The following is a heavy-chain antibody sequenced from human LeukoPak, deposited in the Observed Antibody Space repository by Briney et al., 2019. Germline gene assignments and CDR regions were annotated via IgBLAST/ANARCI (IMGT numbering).Heavy chain of an antibody. CDR2: ISGSGGST. CDR3: AVDIVATGTFPYMDV. CDR1: GFTFSSYG. V-gene: IGHV3-23*01. J-gene: IGHJ6*03. Sequence: GGSLRLSCAASGFTFSSYGMSWVRQAPGKGLEWVSAISGSGGSTYYADSVKGRFTISRDNSKNTLYLQMNSLRAEDTAVYYCAVDIVATGTFPYMDVWGKGTTVTISS. D-gene: IGHD5-12*01.